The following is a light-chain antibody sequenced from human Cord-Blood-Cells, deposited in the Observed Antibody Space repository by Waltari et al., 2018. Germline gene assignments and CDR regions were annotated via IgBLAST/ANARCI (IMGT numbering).Light chain of an antibody. J-gene: IGLJ3*02. Sequence: QSVLTQPPSVSGAPGQRVTIPCTGSSSNIGAGYDVHWYQQLPGTAPKRLIYGNSNRPSGVPDRFSGSKSGTSASLAITGLQAEDEADYYCQSYDSSLSGNWVFGGGTKLTVL. CDR2: GNS. V-gene: IGLV1-40*01. CDR3: QSYDSSLSGNWV. CDR1: SSNIGAGYD.